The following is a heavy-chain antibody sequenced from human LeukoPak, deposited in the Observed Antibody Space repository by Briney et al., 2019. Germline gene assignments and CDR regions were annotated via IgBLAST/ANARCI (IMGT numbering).Heavy chain of an antibody. CDR2: IYYTGIT. D-gene: IGHD1-26*01. V-gene: IGHV4-61*01. CDR3: ARDRGAASDAFDI. Sequence: SETLSLTCTVSGGSVSSGSYYWSWIRQPPGKGLEWIGYIYYTGITNYNPSLKSRVTISVDTSNNQFSLELSSVTAADTAVYYCARDRGAASDAFDIWGQGTMVTVSS. J-gene: IGHJ3*02. CDR1: GGSVSSGSYY.